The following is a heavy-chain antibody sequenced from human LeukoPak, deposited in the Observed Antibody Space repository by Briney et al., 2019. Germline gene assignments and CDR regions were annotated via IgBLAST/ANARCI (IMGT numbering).Heavy chain of an antibody. D-gene: IGHD6-13*01. Sequence: SGTLSLTCAVSGGSISSSNWWSWVRQPPGKGLEWIGEIYHSGSTNYNPSLKSRVTISVDKSKNQFSLKLSSVTAADTAVYYCAREGTAAAGTFDYWGQGTLVTVSS. CDR2: IYHSGST. V-gene: IGHV4-4*02. CDR3: AREGTAAAGTFDY. J-gene: IGHJ4*02. CDR1: GGSISSSNW.